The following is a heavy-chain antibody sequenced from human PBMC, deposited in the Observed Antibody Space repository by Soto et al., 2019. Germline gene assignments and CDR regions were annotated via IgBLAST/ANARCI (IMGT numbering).Heavy chain of an antibody. V-gene: IGHV4-34*01. J-gene: IGHJ6*02. D-gene: IGHD6-6*01. Sequence: PSETLSLTCAVYGGSFSGYYWSWIRQPPGKGLEWIGEINHSGSTNYNPSLKSRVTTSVDTSKNQFSLKLSSVTAADTAVYYCARGTASIAARPYYYGMDVWGQGTTVTVSS. CDR3: ARGTASIAARPYYYGMDV. CDR1: GGSFSGYY. CDR2: INHSGST.